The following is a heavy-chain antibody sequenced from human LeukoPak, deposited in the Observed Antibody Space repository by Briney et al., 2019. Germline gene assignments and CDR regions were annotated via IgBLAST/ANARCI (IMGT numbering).Heavy chain of an antibody. CDR2: IYTSGST. Sequence: PSQTLSLTCTVSGGSISSGSYYWSWIRQRAGKGLEWIGRIYTSGSTNYNPSLKSRVTISVDTSKNQFSLKLSSVTAADTAVYYCASNMVRGVSNDYWGQGTLVTVSS. J-gene: IGHJ4*02. CDR3: ASNMVRGVSNDY. CDR1: GGSISSGSYY. D-gene: IGHD3-10*01. V-gene: IGHV4-61*02.